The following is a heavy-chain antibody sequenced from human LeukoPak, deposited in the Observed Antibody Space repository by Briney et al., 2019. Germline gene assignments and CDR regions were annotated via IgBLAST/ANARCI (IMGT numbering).Heavy chain of an antibody. CDR1: GFTFSSYE. CDR2: ISSSGSTI. V-gene: IGHV3-48*03. Sequence: GGSLRVSCAASGFTFSSYEMNWVRQAPGKGLEWVSYISSSGSTIYYADSVKGRFTISRDNAKNSMYLQMNSLRAEDTAVYYCAELGITMIGGVWGKGTTVTISS. D-gene: IGHD3-10*02. CDR3: AELGITMIGGV. J-gene: IGHJ6*04.